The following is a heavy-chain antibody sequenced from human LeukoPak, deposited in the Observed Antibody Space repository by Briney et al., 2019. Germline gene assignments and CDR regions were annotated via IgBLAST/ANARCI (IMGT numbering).Heavy chain of an antibody. Sequence: SETLSLTCTVSGGSISSGSYYWSWIRQPAGKGLEWIGRIYTSGSTNYNPSLKSRVTISVDTSKNQFSLKLSSVTAADTAVYYCARDQSLLWFGEAYNWFDPWGQGTLVTVSS. V-gene: IGHV4-61*02. CDR1: GGSISSGSYY. CDR2: IYTSGST. CDR3: ARDQSLLWFGEAYNWFDP. D-gene: IGHD3-10*01. J-gene: IGHJ5*02.